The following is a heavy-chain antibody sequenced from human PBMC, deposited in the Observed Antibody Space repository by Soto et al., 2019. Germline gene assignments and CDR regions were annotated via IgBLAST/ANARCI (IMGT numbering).Heavy chain of an antibody. D-gene: IGHD1-7*01. Sequence: PGGSLRLSCAASGFIFSSYAMSWVRQAPGKGLEWVSAISGSGGSTYYADSVKGRFTISRDNSKNTLYLQMNSLRAEDTAVYYCAKDLGEGNWNYAHYGMDVWGQGTTVTVSS. CDR1: GFIFSSYA. V-gene: IGHV3-23*01. J-gene: IGHJ6*02. CDR2: ISGSGGST. CDR3: AKDLGEGNWNYAHYGMDV.